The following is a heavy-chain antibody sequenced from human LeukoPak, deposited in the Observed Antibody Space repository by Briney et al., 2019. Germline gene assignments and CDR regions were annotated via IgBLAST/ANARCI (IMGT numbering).Heavy chain of an antibody. CDR3: ARGARGYCSSTSCYPFDY. D-gene: IGHD2-2*01. CDR1: GGSFSGYY. CDR2: TNHSGST. V-gene: IGHV4-34*01. Sequence: SETLSLTCAVYGGSFSGYYWSWIRQPPGKGLEWIGETNHSGSTNYNPSLKSRVTISVDTSKNQFSLKLSSVTAADTAVYYCARGARGYCSSTSCYPFDYWGQGTLVTVSS. J-gene: IGHJ4*02.